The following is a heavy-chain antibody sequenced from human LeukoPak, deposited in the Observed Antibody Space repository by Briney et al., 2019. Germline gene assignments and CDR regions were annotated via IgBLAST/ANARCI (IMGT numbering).Heavy chain of an antibody. CDR1: GGTFSSYA. CDR3: ATGGEYRREEALDY. J-gene: IGHJ4*02. CDR2: ISTYNGNS. Sequence: ASVKVSCKASGGTFSSYAISWVRQAPGQGLEWMGWISTYNGNSNYEQSLQGRLTMTTDTSTSTAYMELRSLRSDDTALYYCATGGEYRREEALDYWGQGTLVTVSS. V-gene: IGHV1-18*01. D-gene: IGHD3-16*01.